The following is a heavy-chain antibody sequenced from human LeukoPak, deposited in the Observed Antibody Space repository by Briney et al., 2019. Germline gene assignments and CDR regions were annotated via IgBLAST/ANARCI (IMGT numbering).Heavy chain of an antibody. J-gene: IGHJ4*02. D-gene: IGHD3-22*01. V-gene: IGHV3-74*03. CDR3: VRSAFHAGSGNYYDY. CDR1: GFTFSNYW. Sequence: GGSLRLSCAASGFTFSNYWIHWVRQAPGEGLVWVSRIDNAGSITTYADSVKGRFTISRDNAENTLYLQMNSLRVEDTAVYYCVRSAFHAGSGNYYDYWGQGTLVTVSS. CDR2: IDNAGSIT.